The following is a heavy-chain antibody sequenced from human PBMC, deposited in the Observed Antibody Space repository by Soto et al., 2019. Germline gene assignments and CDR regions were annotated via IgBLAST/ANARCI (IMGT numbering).Heavy chain of an antibody. CDR2: TYYRSKWYN. J-gene: IGHJ6*02. D-gene: IGHD6-13*01. V-gene: IGHV6-1*01. CDR1: GDSVSSNSAA. CDR3: ARESSSWPYYYYYYGMDV. Sequence: PSQTLSLPCAISGDSVSSNSAAWNWIRQSPSRGLEWLGRTYYRSKWYNDYAVSVKSRITINPDTSKNQFSLQLNSVTPEDTAVYYCARESSSWPYYYYYYGMDVWGQGTMVTVSS.